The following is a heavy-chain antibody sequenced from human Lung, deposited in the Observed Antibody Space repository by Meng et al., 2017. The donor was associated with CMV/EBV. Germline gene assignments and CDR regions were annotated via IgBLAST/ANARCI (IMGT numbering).Heavy chain of an antibody. CDR1: GGDFYNFG. CDR2: IIPTFGTA. V-gene: IGHV1-69*13. D-gene: IGHD4-17*01. J-gene: IGHJ4*02. CDR3: ARPFRPGYGDPGFDF. Sequence: SVKVSCKASGGDFYNFGISWIRQAPGQGLQWMGRIIPTFGTAHYARGFQGKITISADGPTTTAFMEISGLTSDDTAVYYCARPFRPGYGDPGFDFWGQGTLVTVSS.